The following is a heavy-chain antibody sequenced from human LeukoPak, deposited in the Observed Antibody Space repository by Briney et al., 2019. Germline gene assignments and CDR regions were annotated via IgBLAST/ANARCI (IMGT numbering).Heavy chain of an antibody. CDR1: GGSFSGYY. D-gene: IGHD5-18*01. CDR2: INHSGST. V-gene: IGHV4-34*01. Sequence: SETLSLTCAVYGGSFSGYYWSWIRQPPGKGLEWIGEINHSGSTNYNPSLKSRVTISVDTSKNQFSLKLSSVTAADTAVYYCARGPVQLWLPGYWGQGTLVTVSS. CDR3: ARGPVQLWLPGY. J-gene: IGHJ4*02.